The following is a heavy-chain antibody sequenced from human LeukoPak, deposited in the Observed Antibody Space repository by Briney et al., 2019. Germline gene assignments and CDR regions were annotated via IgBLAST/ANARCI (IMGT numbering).Heavy chain of an antibody. CDR2: ISSSGSTI. D-gene: IGHD3-10*01. CDR3: TIDHILSSGSYYNPSWFDP. CDR1: GVTFSSYE. V-gene: IGHV3-48*03. J-gene: IGHJ5*02. Sequence: RGSLRLSCAASGVTFSSYERNWVRQAPGKGLEWVSYISSSGSTIYYADSVKGRFTISRDDSESTLYLQMNSLKTEDAAVCYCTIDHILSSGSYYNPSWFDPWGQGTLVTVSS.